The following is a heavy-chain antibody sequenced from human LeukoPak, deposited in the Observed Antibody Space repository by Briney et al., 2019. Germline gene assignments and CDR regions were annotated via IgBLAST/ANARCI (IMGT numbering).Heavy chain of an antibody. J-gene: IGHJ4*02. D-gene: IGHD7-27*01. CDR2: MSPNSGNT. V-gene: IGHV1-8*01. CDR1: GYTFTSYD. Sequence: GASVKVSCKASGYTFTSYDINWVRQATGQGLEWMGWMSPNSGNTGYAQKFQGRVTMTRDTSMSTAYMELSSLSSEDSAVYYCVRTPPYWGFDYWGRGTLLTVSS. CDR3: VRTPPYWGFDY.